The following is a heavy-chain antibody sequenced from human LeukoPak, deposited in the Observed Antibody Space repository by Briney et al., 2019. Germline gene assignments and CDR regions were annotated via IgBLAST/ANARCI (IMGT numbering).Heavy chain of an antibody. J-gene: IGHJ4*02. V-gene: IGHV3-30-3*01. Sequence: GGSLRLSCAVSGFTFSSYAMHWVRQAPGKGLEWVAVISYDGSNKYYADSVKGRFTISRDNSKNTLYLQMNSLRAEDTAVYYCARGRDGYESTYYFDYWGQGTLVTVSS. D-gene: IGHD5-24*01. CDR1: GFTFSSYA. CDR2: ISYDGSNK. CDR3: ARGRDGYESTYYFDY.